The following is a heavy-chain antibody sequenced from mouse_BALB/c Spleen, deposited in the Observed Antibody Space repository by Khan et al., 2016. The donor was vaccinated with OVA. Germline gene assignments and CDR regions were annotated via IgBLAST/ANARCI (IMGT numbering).Heavy chain of an antibody. Sequence: VELVESGPELVRPGVSVKISCKGSGYTFTDYAMYWVKQSHAESLEWIGLISTYSGNTNYNQKFKGKATMTVDKSSTTAYMELARLTSEDSAIYYCARPAYDGYYDYWGQGTTLTVSS. V-gene: IGHV1S137*01. D-gene: IGHD2-3*01. CDR2: ISTYSGNT. CDR3: ARPAYDGYYDY. J-gene: IGHJ2*01. CDR1: GYTFTDYA.